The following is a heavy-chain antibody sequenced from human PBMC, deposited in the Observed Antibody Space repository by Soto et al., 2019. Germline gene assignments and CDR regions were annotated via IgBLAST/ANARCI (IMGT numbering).Heavy chain of an antibody. D-gene: IGHD1-1*01. J-gene: IGHJ6*02. Sequence: HSDTLALTCTVCGGSISSRRDYGGWIRQPPGKGLEWIGSIYYSGSTYYNPSLKSRVTISVDTSKNQFSLKLSSVTAADTAVYYCASLSVSLDYYHGIDVRGQRTTVTVSS. CDR3: ASLSVSLDYYHGIDV. CDR1: GGSISSRRDY. CDR2: IYYSGST. V-gene: IGHV4-39*01.